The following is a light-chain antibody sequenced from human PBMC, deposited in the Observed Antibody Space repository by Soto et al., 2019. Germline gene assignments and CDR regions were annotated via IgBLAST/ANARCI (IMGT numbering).Light chain of an antibody. CDR3: QQSYSKT. CDR1: QSISSY. J-gene: IGKJ1*01. CDR2: AAS. Sequence: DIHMTQSPSSLSASLGDRVTITCRASQSISSYLNWYQQKPGKAPKLLIYAASSLQSGVPSRFSGSGSGIDFTLTISSLQPEDFATYYCQQSYSKTFGQGTKVDI. V-gene: IGKV1-39*01.